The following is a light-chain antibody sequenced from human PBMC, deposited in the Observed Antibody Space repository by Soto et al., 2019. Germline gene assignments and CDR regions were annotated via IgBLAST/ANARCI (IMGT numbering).Light chain of an antibody. J-gene: IGKJ1*01. V-gene: IGKV3-20*01. Sequence: EIVLTQSPGTLSLSPGERARLSCRASQSVSNNYLAWYQQKPGQAPRLLIYGASTRATGIPARYSGSGSGTEFNFTISSLQSEDFAMYYCQQYGSSPRTFGQGTKVDIK. CDR2: GAS. CDR3: QQYGSSPRT. CDR1: QSVSNNY.